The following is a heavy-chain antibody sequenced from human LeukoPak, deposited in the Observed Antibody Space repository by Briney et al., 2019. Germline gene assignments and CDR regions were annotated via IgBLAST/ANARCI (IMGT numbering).Heavy chain of an antibody. CDR2: IYYSGST. D-gene: IGHD5-24*01. V-gene: IGHV4-61*01. CDR3: ARDRGDGYNSIDY. CDR1: GGSVSSGSYY. J-gene: IGHJ4*02. Sequence: SEALSLTCTVSGGSVSSGSYYWSWIRQPPGKGLEWIEYIYYSGSTNYNPSLKSRVTISVDTSKNQFSLKLSSVTAADTAVYYCARDRGDGYNSIDYWGQGTLVTVSS.